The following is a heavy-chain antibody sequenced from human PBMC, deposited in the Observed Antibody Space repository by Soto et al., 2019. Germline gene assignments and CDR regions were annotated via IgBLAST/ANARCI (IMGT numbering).Heavy chain of an antibody. CDR1: GFTFSSYA. D-gene: IGHD2-15*01. Sequence: EVQLLESGGGLVQPGGSLRLSCAASGFTFSSYAMSWLRQAPGKGLELVSAISGSGGSTYYADSVKGRFTISRNNSKNALYLQMDSLRADDTAVYYCANSGLLTYYYGIDVWGQGTTVTVSS. CDR3: ANSGLLTYYYGIDV. J-gene: IGHJ6*01. CDR2: ISGSGGST. V-gene: IGHV3-23*01.